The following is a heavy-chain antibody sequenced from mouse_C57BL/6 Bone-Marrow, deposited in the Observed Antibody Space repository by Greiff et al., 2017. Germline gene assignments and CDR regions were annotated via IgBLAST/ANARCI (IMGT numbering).Heavy chain of an antibody. CDR2: INPSSGYT. D-gene: IGHD2-4*01. J-gene: IGHJ2*01. CDR3: ATGPYYDYDGYFDY. Sequence: QVQLQQSGAELAKPGASVKLSCKASGYTFTSYWMHWVKQRPGQGLEWIGYINPSSGYTKYNQKFKDKATLTADKSSRTAYMLLSSLTYEDSAVYYCATGPYYDYDGYFDYWGQGTTLTVSS. CDR1: GYTFTSYW. V-gene: IGHV1-7*01.